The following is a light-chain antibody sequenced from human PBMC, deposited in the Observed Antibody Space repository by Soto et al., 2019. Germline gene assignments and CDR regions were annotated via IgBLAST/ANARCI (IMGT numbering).Light chain of an antibody. Sequence: DIQMSQSPSSLSASAGDRFTITWRASQSVSTYVSWYQQKPGKAPELLIYAASSLQSGVPSRFSGSGSGTDLTLTISSLQPEDFATYYCQQSYSTPRTFGQGTRLEI. J-gene: IGKJ5*01. CDR1: QSVSTY. V-gene: IGKV1-39*01. CDR3: QQSYSTPRT. CDR2: AAS.